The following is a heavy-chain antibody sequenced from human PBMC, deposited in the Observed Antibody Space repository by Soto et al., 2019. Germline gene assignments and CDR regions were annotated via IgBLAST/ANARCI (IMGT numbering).Heavy chain of an antibody. CDR1: GFTFSTYG. V-gene: IGHV3-33*01. CDR2: IWYDGSNK. D-gene: IGHD3-10*01. CDR3: ARDRGSGSPIDY. J-gene: IGHJ4*02. Sequence: PGGSLRLSCAASGFTFSTYGMHWVRQAPGKGLEWMAVIWYDGSNKYYADSVKGRFTISRDNSKNTLYLQMNSLRAEDTAVYYCARDRGSGSPIDYWGQGTLVTVSS.